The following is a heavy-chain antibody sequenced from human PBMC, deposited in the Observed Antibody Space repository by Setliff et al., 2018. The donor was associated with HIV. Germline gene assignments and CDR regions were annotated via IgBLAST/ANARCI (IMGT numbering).Heavy chain of an antibody. CDR1: EYTFTNYD. J-gene: IGHJ4*02. V-gene: IGHV1-8*03. CDR2: MNPNSGNT. Sequence: ASVKVSCKASEYTFTNYDINWVRQATGQGLEWMGWMNPNSGNTGYAQKFQGRVTITRNTSISTAYMELSSLRSEDTAVYYCARGRGPYYYDSSGYYYFDYWGQGTRVTVSS. D-gene: IGHD3-22*01. CDR3: ARGRGPYYYDSSGYYYFDY.